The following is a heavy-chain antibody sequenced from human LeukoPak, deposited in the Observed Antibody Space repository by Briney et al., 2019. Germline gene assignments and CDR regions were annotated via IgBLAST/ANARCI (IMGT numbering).Heavy chain of an antibody. D-gene: IGHD3-22*01. V-gene: IGHV4-38-2*01. CDR1: GYSISSGYY. CDR3: ARSAYYYDSSFVY. CDR2: MYYSGST. Sequence: PSETLSLTCGVSGYSISSGYYWGWIRQPPGKGLEWIGTMYYSGSTYYNPSLKSRVTMSVDTSKNQFSLKLSSVTAADTAVYYCARSAYYYDSSFVYWGQGTLVTVSS. J-gene: IGHJ4*02.